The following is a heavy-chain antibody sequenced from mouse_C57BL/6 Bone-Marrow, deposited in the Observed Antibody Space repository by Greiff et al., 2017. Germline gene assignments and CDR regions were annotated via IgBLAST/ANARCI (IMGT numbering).Heavy chain of an antibody. CDR3: VRERPTMIATWVYWYFDV. J-gene: IGHJ1*03. CDR2: IDPSDSET. Sequence: QVQLQQPGAELVRPGSSVKLSCKASGYTFTSYWMHWVKQRPIQGLEWIGNIDPSDSETHYNQKFKDKATLTVDKSSSTAYMQLSSLTSEDSAVYSCVRERPTMIATWVYWYFDVWGTGTTVTVSS. CDR1: GYTFTSYW. V-gene: IGHV1-52*01. D-gene: IGHD2-4*01.